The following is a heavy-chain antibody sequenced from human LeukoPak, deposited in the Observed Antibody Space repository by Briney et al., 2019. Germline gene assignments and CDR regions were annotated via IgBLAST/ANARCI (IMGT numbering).Heavy chain of an antibody. Sequence: TGGSLRLSCAASGFTFSSYSMNWVRQAPGKGLEWVSSIRSSSSYIYYADSVKGRFTISRDNAKNSLYLQMNSLRAEDTAVYYCARDSSGGSSLLFDYWGQGTLVTVSS. D-gene: IGHD2-15*01. CDR2: IRSSSSYI. V-gene: IGHV3-21*01. CDR1: GFTFSSYS. J-gene: IGHJ4*02. CDR3: ARDSSGGSSLLFDY.